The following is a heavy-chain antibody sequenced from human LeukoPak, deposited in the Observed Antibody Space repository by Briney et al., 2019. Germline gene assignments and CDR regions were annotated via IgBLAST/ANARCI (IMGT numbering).Heavy chain of an antibody. Sequence: GGSLRLSCAASGFTVSSNYMSWVRQAPGKGLEWVSVIYSGGSTYYADSVKGRFTISRDNSKNTLYLQMNSLRAEDTAVYYCARVIGSGSYHFDYRGQGTLVTVSS. V-gene: IGHV3-53*01. CDR1: GFTVSSNY. D-gene: IGHD3-10*01. J-gene: IGHJ4*02. CDR3: ARVIGSGSYHFDY. CDR2: IYSGGST.